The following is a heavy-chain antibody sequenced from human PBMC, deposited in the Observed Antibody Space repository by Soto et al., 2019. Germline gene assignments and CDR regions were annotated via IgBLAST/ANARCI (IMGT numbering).Heavy chain of an antibody. CDR1: GYTFNSDD. CDR2: MNPNSGNT. D-gene: IGHD3-22*01. CDR3: AREKVTSGYPD. J-gene: IGHJ4*02. V-gene: IGHV1-8*01. Sequence: QVQLVQSGAEVKKPGASVKGSCKASGYTFNSDDSNWGRQATGQGLEWMGWMNPNSGNTAYAQKFQRRITMTRNTSISTAYMELSSLRSEDTAVYYCAREKVTSGYPDWGQGTLVTVSS.